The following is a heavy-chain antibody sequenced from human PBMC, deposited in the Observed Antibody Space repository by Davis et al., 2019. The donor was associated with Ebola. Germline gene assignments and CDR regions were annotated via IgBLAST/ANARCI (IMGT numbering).Heavy chain of an antibody. Sequence: PGGSLRLSCAASGFTFSSYSMNWVRQAPGKGLEWVSSISSSSSYIYYADSVKGRFTISRDNAKNSLYLQMNSLRAEDTAVYYCARDYYDSSGYYYVGNYFDYWGQGTLVTVSS. CDR3: ARDYYDSSGYYYVGNYFDY. CDR1: GFTFSSYS. V-gene: IGHV3-21*01. J-gene: IGHJ4*02. D-gene: IGHD3-22*01. CDR2: ISSSSSYI.